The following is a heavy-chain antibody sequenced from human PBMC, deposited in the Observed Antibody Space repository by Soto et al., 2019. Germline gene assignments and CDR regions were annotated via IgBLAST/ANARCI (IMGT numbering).Heavy chain of an antibody. CDR2: IYYTGKT. D-gene: IGHD2-2*01. CDR3: GRDLTSHPNRIDP. Sequence: SETLSLTCSVSGDYIHVGGYYWTWIRQRPGKGLEWMGYIYYTGKTYYNPSLESRLTMSVDRSKNQFSLRLTSVTAADTAVYFCGRDLTSHPNRIDPRAQRTLVTVSA. V-gene: IGHV4-30-4*01. CDR1: GDYIHVGGYY. J-gene: IGHJ5*02.